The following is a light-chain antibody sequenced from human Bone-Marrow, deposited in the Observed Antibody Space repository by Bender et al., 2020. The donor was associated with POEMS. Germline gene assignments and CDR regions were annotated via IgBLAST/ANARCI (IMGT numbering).Light chain of an antibody. V-gene: IGLV2-23*01. CDR1: GTTLGNYYV. CDR2: EGG. Sequence: QSALTQPASVSGSPGQSITLSCTGTGTTLGNYYVVSWYQQHPGEAPELMIYEGGERPSGVSNRFSVSQSGNTASLTISGLQAEDEADYFCCSYAGGKTLLFGGGTKLTVL. J-gene: IGLJ2*01. CDR3: CSYAGGKTLL.